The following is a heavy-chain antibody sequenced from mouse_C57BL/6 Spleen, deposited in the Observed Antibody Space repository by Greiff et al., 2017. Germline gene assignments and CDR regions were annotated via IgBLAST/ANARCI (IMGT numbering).Heavy chain of an antibody. CDR3: TRGGLYSNYEMDY. J-gene: IGHJ4*01. Sequence: VQRVESGAELVRPGASVTLSCKASGYTFTDYEMHWVKQTPVHGLEWIGAIDPETGGTAYNQKFKGKAILTADKSSSTAYMELRSLTSEDSAVYYCTRGGLYSNYEMDYWGQGTSVTVSS. CDR2: IDPETGGT. CDR1: GYTFTDYE. D-gene: IGHD2-5*01. V-gene: IGHV1-15*01.